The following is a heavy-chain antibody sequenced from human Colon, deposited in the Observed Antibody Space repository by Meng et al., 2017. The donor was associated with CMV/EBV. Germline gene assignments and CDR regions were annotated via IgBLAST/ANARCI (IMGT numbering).Heavy chain of an antibody. CDR2: INSDGIST. CDR3: ARDIGDFTPSTAFDI. V-gene: IGHV3-74*01. CDR1: GFTVNSAY. D-gene: IGHD1-26*01. Sequence: GESLKISCAASGFTVNSAYMSWVRQAPGKGLEWVSRINSDGISTSYADSVKGRFAISRDNAKNTLYLQMNSLRAEDTAVYYCARDIGDFTPSTAFDIWGQGTMVTVSS. J-gene: IGHJ3*02.